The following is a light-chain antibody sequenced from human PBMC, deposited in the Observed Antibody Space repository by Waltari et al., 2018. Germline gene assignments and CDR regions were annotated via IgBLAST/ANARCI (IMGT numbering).Light chain of an antibody. V-gene: IGLV2-14*03. CDR2: DVS. CDR3: SSYISSSTLEL. CDR1: SSDVGGYNY. Sequence: QSALTQPASVSGSPGQSITISRTGTSSDVGGYNYVSWYQQHPGKAPKLMIYDVSNRPSWVSNRCSGSKSGNTASLTISGLQAEDEADYYCSSYISSSTLELFGGGTSLTVL. J-gene: IGLJ2*01.